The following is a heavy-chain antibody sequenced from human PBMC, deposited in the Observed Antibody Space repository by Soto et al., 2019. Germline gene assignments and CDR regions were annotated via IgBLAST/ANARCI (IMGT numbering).Heavy chain of an antibody. CDR3: ALVGYYPLYFDY. J-gene: IGHJ4*02. CDR2: IIPIFGTA. Sequence: GASVKVSCKPSGGTFSSYAISWVRQAPGQGLEWMGGIIPIFGTANYAQKFQGRVTITADKSTSTAYMELSSLRSEDTAVYYCALVGYYPLYFDYWGQGTLVTVSS. V-gene: IGHV1-69*06. D-gene: IGHD3-3*01. CDR1: GGTFSSYA.